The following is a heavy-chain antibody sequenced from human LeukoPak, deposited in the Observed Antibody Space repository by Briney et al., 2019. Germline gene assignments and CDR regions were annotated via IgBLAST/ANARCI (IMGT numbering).Heavy chain of an antibody. CDR3: ASRYCSGGSCYFYDH. Sequence: PAGSLTLSWPASGFIFSSYAMSWVRQPAGKGLEWVSAISGSGGSTYYVDSVKGRFIISRDNYKATVYVQRNSRRAEHTDVYYCASRYCSGGSCYFYDHWGQGTLVTVSS. V-gene: IGHV3-23*01. CDR2: ISGSGGST. J-gene: IGHJ4*02. CDR1: GFIFSSYA. D-gene: IGHD2-15*01.